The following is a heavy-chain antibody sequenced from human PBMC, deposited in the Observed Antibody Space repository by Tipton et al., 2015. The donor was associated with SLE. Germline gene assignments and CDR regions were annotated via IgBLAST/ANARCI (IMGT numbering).Heavy chain of an antibody. D-gene: IGHD6-13*01. CDR1: GTSISSYY. J-gene: IGHJ5*02. Sequence: TLSLTCTVSGTSISSYYWNWIRQPPGKGLEWIGYISHSGNTNYNPSLKSRLTISLNASKNQFSLKLTSVTAADTALYYCARVRYSPTWEQGNRWFDPWGQGTLVTVSS. CDR3: ARVRYSPTWEQGNRWFDP. V-gene: IGHV4-59*01. CDR2: ISHSGNT.